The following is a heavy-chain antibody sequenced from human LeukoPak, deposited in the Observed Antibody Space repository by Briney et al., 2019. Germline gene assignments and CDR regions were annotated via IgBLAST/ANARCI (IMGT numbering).Heavy chain of an antibody. D-gene: IGHD3-10*01. CDR1: GFTFSSYS. J-gene: IGHJ5*02. CDR2: ISSRSSYI. CDR3: AREPYYGSGSPIDWFDP. V-gene: IGHV3-21*01. Sequence: GGSLRLSCAASGFTFSSYSMNWVRQAPGKGLEWVSFISSRSSYIYYADSVKGRFTISRDNAKNSLYLQMNSLRAEDTAVYYCAREPYYGSGSPIDWFDPWGQGTLVTVSS.